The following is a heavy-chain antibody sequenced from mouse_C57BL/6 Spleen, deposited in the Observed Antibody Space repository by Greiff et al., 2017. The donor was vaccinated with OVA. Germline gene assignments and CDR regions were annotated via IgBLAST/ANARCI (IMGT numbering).Heavy chain of an antibody. CDR1: GYTFTSYW. Sequence: QVQLQQPGAELVRPGSSVKLSCKASGYTFTSYWMDWVKQRPGQGLEWIGNIYPSDSETHYNQKFKDKATLTVDKSSSTAYMQLSSLTSEDSAVHYCARSGDYYGPSFAYWGQGTLVTVSA. CDR2: IYPSDSET. V-gene: IGHV1-61*01. CDR3: ARSGDYYGPSFAY. D-gene: IGHD1-2*01. J-gene: IGHJ3*01.